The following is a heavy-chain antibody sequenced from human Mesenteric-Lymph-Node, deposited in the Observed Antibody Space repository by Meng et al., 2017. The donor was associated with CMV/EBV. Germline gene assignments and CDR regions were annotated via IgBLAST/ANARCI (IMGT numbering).Heavy chain of an antibody. CDR2: IYYSGST. J-gene: IGHJ3*02. D-gene: IGHD3-3*01. Sequence: SETLSLTCTVSGGSISSSSYYWGWIRQPPGKGLEWIGSIYYSGSTYYNPSLKSRVTISVDTSKNQFSLRLSFVTAADTAMYYCARGLLRFVEWQFSSDGFDIWGQGTMVTVSS. CDR1: GGSISSSSYY. CDR3: ARGLLRFVEWQFSSDGFDI. V-gene: IGHV4-39*01.